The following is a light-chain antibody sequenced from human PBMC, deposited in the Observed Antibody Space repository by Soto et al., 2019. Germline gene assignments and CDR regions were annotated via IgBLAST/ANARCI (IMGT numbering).Light chain of an antibody. V-gene: IGKV1-27*01. CDR2: AAF. Sequence: DIQMTQSPSTLSASVGDRVTITCRASQAINNYLAWYQQKPGKVPKLLIYAAFTLQSGVPSRFSGSGSGTDFTLTISSLQPEDVATYYCQRYNSAPRTFGQGTKV. J-gene: IGKJ1*01. CDR1: QAINNY. CDR3: QRYNSAPRT.